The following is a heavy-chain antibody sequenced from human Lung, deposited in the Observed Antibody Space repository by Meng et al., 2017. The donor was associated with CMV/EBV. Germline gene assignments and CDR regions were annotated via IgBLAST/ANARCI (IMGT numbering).Heavy chain of an antibody. V-gene: IGHV3-30*02. D-gene: IGHD3-16*01. Sequence: GESXKISCAASGFTFDNYGMHWVRQTPGKGLEWVAFIRHDGTNKYYGDSVKGRFTVSRDNSKNTVYLQMNSLRPEETAIYYCAKDLLLFGGANAYFDYWGQGTLVTFSS. CDR1: GFTFDNYG. CDR2: IRHDGTNK. J-gene: IGHJ4*02. CDR3: AKDLLLFGGANAYFDY.